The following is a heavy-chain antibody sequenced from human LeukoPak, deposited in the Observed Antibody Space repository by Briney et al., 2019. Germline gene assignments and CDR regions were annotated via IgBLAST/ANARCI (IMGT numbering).Heavy chain of an antibody. V-gene: IGHV1-2*02. D-gene: IGHD2-15*01. CDR1: GYTFTGYY. CDR2: INPNSGGT. Sequence: GASVKVSCKASGYTFTGYYMHCVRQAPGQGLEGMGWINPNSGGTNYAQKSQGRVTMTRDTSISTAYMELSRLRSDDTAVYYCARGRRDLYIVVVVAATGMDVWGKGTTVTVSS. CDR3: ARGRRDLYIVVVVAATGMDV. J-gene: IGHJ6*03.